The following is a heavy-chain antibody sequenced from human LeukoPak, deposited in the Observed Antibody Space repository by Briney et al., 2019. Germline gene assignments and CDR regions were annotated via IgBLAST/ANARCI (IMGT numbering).Heavy chain of an antibody. CDR3: ARGDCSGGSCSPLPLDY. CDR2: IYYSGHT. J-gene: IGHJ4*02. CDR1: GGSISSYY. D-gene: IGHD2-15*01. Sequence: SETLSLTCTVSGGSISSYYWNWIRQPPGKGLEWIGYIYYSGHTNYNPSLKSRVTISVDTSKNQCSLKLSSVTAADTAVYYCARGDCSGGSCSPLPLDYWGQGTLVTVSS. V-gene: IGHV4-59*01.